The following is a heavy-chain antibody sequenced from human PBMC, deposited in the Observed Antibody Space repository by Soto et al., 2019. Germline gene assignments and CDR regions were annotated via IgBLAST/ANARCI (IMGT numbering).Heavy chain of an antibody. CDR3: ARHTGYSSGKRWFDP. D-gene: IGHD6-19*01. J-gene: IGHJ5*02. V-gene: IGHV4-39*01. Sequence: SETLSLTCAVSGGSISSGSYFWGWIRQPPGKGLEWIGSIYYSGSTSYNPSLRSRVTMSVDTSKNQFSLKLSSVSAADTAVYYCARHTGYSSGKRWFDPWGQGTLVTVSS. CDR1: GGSISSGSYF. CDR2: IYYSGST.